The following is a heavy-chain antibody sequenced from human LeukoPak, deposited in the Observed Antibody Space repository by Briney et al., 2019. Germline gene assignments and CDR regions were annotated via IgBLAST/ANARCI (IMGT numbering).Heavy chain of an antibody. CDR1: GLTFSNYP. D-gene: IGHD5-18*01. J-gene: IGHJ4*02. Sequence: PGGSLRLSCAASGLTFSNYPMDWVRQAPGKGLEWVSGIPRSGSGSSYADSVKGRFVISRDNSKNTLYLQMNSLRDEDTALYYCATGGDSAFDRWGLGTLVTVSS. CDR2: IPRSGSGS. CDR3: ATGGDSAFDR. V-gene: IGHV3-23*01.